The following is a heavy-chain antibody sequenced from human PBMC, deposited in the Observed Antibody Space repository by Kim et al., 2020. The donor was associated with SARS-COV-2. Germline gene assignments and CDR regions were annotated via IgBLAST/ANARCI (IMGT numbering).Heavy chain of an antibody. CDR2: INPSGGST. CDR1: GYTFTSYY. V-gene: IGHV1-46*01. D-gene: IGHD2-15*01. CDR3: ARRGLIVVVVAATKHYYYGMDV. Sequence: ASVKVSCKASGYTFTSYYMHWVRQAPGQGLEWMGIINPSGGSTSYAQKFQGRVTMTRDTSTSTVYMELSSLRSEDTAVYYCARRGLIVVVVAATKHYYYGMDVWGQGTTVTVSS. J-gene: IGHJ6*02.